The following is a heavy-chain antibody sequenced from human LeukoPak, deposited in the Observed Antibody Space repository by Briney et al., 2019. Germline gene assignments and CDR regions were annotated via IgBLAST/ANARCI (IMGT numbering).Heavy chain of an antibody. Sequence: GGSLRLSCTASGFTFGDYAMSWVRQAPGKGLEWVGFIRSKAYGGTTEYAASVKGRFTISRDDSKSIAYLQMNSLKTEDTAVYYCTSLIVVVPAAIPGIAARPDYWGQGTLVTVSS. CDR3: TSLIVVVPAAIPGIAARPDY. CDR1: GFTFGDYA. J-gene: IGHJ4*02. CDR2: IRSKAYGGTT. V-gene: IGHV3-49*04. D-gene: IGHD2-2*01.